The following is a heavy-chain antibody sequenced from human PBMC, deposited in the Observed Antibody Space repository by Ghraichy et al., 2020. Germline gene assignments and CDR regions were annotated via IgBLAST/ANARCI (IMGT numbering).Heavy chain of an antibody. CDR3: AREPFGRGSSGMDV. V-gene: IGHV3-21*01. CDR1: GFSVSNYS. CDR2: ISRSGSYI. D-gene: IGHD3-16*01. J-gene: IGHJ6*02. Sequence: GESLNITCAASGFSVSNYSMNWVRQAPGKGLEWVSAISRSGSYIYYADSVKGRFIISRDNAKNSVYLQMNSLRVEDTAVYYCAREPFGRGSSGMDVWGQGTTGNVS.